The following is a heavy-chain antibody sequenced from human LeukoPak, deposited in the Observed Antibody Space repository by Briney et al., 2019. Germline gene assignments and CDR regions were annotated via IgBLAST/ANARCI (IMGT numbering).Heavy chain of an antibody. CDR1: GLNFDDSA. J-gene: IGHJ4*02. Sequence: PGGSLRLSCVASGLNFDDSAMHWVRHAPGKGLEWVSLISADGGNTFSADSVKGRFIISRDNSKNSLYLQMNSLRSEDTAMYYCAKESGKFDYWGQGTLVAVSS. CDR2: ISADGGNT. V-gene: IGHV3-43*02. CDR3: AKESGKFDY.